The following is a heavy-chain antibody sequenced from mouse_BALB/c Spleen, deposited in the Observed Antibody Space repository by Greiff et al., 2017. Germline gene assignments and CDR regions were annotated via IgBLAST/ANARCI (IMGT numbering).Heavy chain of an antibody. CDR3: ARAAYYYFDY. CDR1: GFTFSDYY. Sequence: EVKLVESGGGLVKPGGSLKLSCAASGFTFSDYYMYWVRQTPEKRLEWVATISDGGSYTYYPDSVKGRFTISRDNAKNNLYLQMSSLKSEDTAMYYCARAAYYYFDYWGQGTTLTVSS. D-gene: IGHD1-1*01. CDR2: ISDGGSYT. V-gene: IGHV5-4*02. J-gene: IGHJ2*01.